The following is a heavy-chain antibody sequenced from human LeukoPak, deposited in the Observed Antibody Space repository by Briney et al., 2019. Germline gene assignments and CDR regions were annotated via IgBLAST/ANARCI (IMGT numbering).Heavy chain of an antibody. CDR2: INPSGGST. J-gene: IGHJ6*02. CDR1: GYTFTSYY. D-gene: IGHD3-3*01. V-gene: IGHV1-46*01. CDR3: ARVYYDFWSGYTAYYHYGMDV. Sequence: ASVKVSCKASGYTFTSYYMHWVRQAPGQGLEWMGIINPSGGSTSYAQKFQGRVTMTRDTSTSTVYMELSSLRSEDTAVYYCARVYYDFWSGYTAYYHYGMDVWGQGTTVTVSS.